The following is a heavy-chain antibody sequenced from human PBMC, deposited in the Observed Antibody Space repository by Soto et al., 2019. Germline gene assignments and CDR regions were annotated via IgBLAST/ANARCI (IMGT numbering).Heavy chain of an antibody. D-gene: IGHD4-17*01. CDR1: GGSFSGYY. V-gene: IGHV4-34*01. CDR2: INHSGST. J-gene: IGHJ6*03. CDR3: ASGRVGGGVDRRFQNLYDYAGRSV. Sequence: SETLSLTCAVYGGSFSGYYWSWIRQPPGKGLEWIGEINHSGSTNYNPSLKSRVTISVDTSKNQFSLKLSSVTAADTAVDYCASGRVGGGVDRRFQNLYDYAGRSVGGKGTTATVS.